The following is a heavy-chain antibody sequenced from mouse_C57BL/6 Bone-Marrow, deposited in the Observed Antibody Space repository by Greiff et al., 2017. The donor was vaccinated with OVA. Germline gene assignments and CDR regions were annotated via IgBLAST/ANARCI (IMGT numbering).Heavy chain of an antibody. Sequence: VQVVESGAELVKHGASVKISFKASGYAFSNYWMNWVKQRPGKGLEWIGQIYPGDGDINYNGKFKGKATLTADKSSSTAYMQFSSLTSEDSAVYFCARGAYWGQGTTLTVSS. CDR2: IYPGDGDI. CDR1: GYAFSNYW. V-gene: IGHV1-80*01. J-gene: IGHJ2*01. CDR3: ARGAY.